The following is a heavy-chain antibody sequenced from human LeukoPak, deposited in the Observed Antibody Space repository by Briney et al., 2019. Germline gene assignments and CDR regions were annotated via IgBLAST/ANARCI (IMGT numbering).Heavy chain of an antibody. J-gene: IGHJ3*02. CDR2: IYYSGST. D-gene: IGHD3-22*01. CDR1: GGSISSYY. Sequence: PSETLSLTCTVSGGSISSYYWSWIRQPPGKGLEWIGYIYYSGSTNYNPSLKSRVTISVDTSRNQFSLKLSSVTAADTAVYYCARESDSSGYYDAFDIWGQGTMVTVPS. V-gene: IGHV4-59*01. CDR3: ARESDSSGYYDAFDI.